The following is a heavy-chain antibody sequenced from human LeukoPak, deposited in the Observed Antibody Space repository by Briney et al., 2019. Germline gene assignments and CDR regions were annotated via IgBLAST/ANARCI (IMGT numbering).Heavy chain of an antibody. CDR2: IYYSGST. CDR3: ARAYADQTDYFDY. Sequence: SETLSLTCTVSGGSLSSGGYYWSWIRQHPGKGLEWIGYIYYSGSTYYNPSLKSRVTISVDTSKNQFSLKLSSVTAADTAVYYCARAYADQTDYFDYWGQGTLVTVSS. CDR1: GGSLSSGGYY. V-gene: IGHV4-31*03. J-gene: IGHJ4*02. D-gene: IGHD4-17*01.